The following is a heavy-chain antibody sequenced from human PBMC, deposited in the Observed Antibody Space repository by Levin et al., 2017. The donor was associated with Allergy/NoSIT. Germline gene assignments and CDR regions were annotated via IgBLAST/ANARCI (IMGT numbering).Heavy chain of an antibody. CDR2: ISSSSSTI. Sequence: GGSLRLSCAASGFTFSSYSMNWVRQAPGKGLEWVSYISSSSSTIYYADSVKGRFTISRDNAKNSLYLQMNSLRAEDTAVYYCAIPHGSSTKPYYYYYMDVWGKGTTVTVSS. J-gene: IGHJ6*03. CDR3: AIPHGSSTKPYYYYYMDV. D-gene: IGHD6-13*01. V-gene: IGHV3-48*01. CDR1: GFTFSSYS.